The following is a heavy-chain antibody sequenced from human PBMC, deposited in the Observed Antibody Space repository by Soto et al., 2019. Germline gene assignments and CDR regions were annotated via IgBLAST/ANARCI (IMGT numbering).Heavy chain of an antibody. D-gene: IGHD2-21*02. J-gene: IGHJ4*02. Sequence: SETLSLTCTVSGGSISSSSYYWGWIRQPPGKGLEWIGSIYYSGSTYYNPSLKSRVTISVDTSKNQFSLKLSSVTAADTAVYYCARSVVTAIYFDYWGQGTLVTVSS. CDR2: IYYSGST. CDR3: ARSVVTAIYFDY. CDR1: GGSISSSSYY. V-gene: IGHV4-39*01.